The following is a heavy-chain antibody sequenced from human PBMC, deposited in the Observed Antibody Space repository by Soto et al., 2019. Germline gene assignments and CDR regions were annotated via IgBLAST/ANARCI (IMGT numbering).Heavy chain of an antibody. CDR2: VSPDSGNA. V-gene: IGHV1-8*01. D-gene: IGHD3-9*01. CDR1: GYTFTDYD. CDR3: EVTTGY. J-gene: IGHJ4*02. Sequence: QVQVVQSKAEVKKPGASVKVSCKTSGYTFTDYDINWVRQAPGQGLEWMGWVSPDSGNAGYAQQFQGSVSMPSDTSTSTVYMELTSLRSEDTAVYFCEVTTGYWGQGTMVTVSS.